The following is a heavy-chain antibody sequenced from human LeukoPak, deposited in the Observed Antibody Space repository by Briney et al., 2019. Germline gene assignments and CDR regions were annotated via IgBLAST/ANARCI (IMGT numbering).Heavy chain of an antibody. CDR3: ARDYMVRGVKYPYGAFDI. V-gene: IGHV4-59*01. Sequence: PSETLSLTCTVSGGSISSYYWGWIRQPPGKGLEWIGSIYYSGSTNYNPSLKSRVTISVDTSKNQFSLKLSSVTAADTAVYYCARDYMVRGVKYPYGAFDIWGQGTMVTVSS. CDR1: GGSISSYY. D-gene: IGHD3-10*01. J-gene: IGHJ3*02. CDR2: IYYSGST.